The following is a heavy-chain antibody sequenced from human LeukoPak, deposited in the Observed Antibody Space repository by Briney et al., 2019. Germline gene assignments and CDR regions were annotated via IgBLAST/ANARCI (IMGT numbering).Heavy chain of an antibody. CDR2: ISSSSSYI. V-gene: IGHV3-21*04. Sequence: GGSLRLSCAASGFTFSSYSMNWVRQAPGKGLEWVSSISSSSSYIYYADSVKGRFTISRDNAKNSLYLQMNSLRAGDTAVYYCAKAMGATLFDYWGQGTLVTVSS. CDR1: GFTFSSYS. CDR3: AKAMGATLFDY. D-gene: IGHD1-26*01. J-gene: IGHJ4*02.